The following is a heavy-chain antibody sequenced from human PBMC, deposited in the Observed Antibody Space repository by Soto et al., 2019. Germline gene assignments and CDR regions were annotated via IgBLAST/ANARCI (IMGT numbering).Heavy chain of an antibody. CDR3: ARELDYDFWSGPPSPGAFDI. V-gene: IGHV6-1*01. CDR2: TYYRSKWYN. CDR1: GDSVSSNSAA. J-gene: IGHJ3*02. D-gene: IGHD3-3*01. Sequence: QVQLQQSGPGLVKPSQTLSLTCAISGDSVSSNSAAWNWIRQSPSRGLEWLGRTYYRSKWYNDYAVSVKRRITINPDTSKNQLSLQLNSVTPEDTAVYYCARELDYDFWSGPPSPGAFDIWGQGTMVTVSS.